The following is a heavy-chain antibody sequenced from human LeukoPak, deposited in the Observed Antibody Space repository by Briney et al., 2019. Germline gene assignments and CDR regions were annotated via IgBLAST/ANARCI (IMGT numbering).Heavy chain of an antibody. Sequence: PSETLSLTCAVYGGSLSGYYWSWIRQPPGKGLEWIGEVNHSGSTNYNPSLKSRVTISVDTSKNQFSLKLSSVTAADTAVYYCARGYDYGGNSGGFDYWGQGTLVTVSS. V-gene: IGHV4-34*01. D-gene: IGHD4-23*01. J-gene: IGHJ4*02. CDR1: GGSLSGYY. CDR2: VNHSGST. CDR3: ARGYDYGGNSGGFDY.